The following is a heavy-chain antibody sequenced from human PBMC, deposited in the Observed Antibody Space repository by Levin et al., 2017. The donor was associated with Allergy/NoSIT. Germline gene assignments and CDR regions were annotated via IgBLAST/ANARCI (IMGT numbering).Heavy chain of an antibody. CDR1: GGSISNGVYF. CDR3: ATIAAAGTDGVYYFDY. V-gene: IGHV4-30-4*01. J-gene: IGHJ4*02. D-gene: IGHD6-13*01. Sequence: SQTLSLTCTVSGGSISNGVYFWSWIRQPPGKGLEWIGYIYYSGSTDYNPSLRSRVTMSVDTSRNQFSLKLSSVTSADTAVYYCATIAAAGTDGVYYFDYWGQGTLVTVSS. CDR2: IYYSGST.